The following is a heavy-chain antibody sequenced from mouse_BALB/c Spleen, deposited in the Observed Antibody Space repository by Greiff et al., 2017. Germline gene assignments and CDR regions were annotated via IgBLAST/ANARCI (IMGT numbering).Heavy chain of an antibody. D-gene: IGHD2-10*02. CDR1: GYTFTSYV. CDR3: ARSGKYGNYYAMDY. J-gene: IGHJ4*01. CDR2: INPYNDGT. V-gene: IGHV1-14*01. Sequence: EVQLQQSGPELVKPGASVKMSCKASGYTFTSYVMHWVKQKPGQGLEWIGYINPYNDGTKYNEKFKGKATLTSDKSSSTAYMELSSLTSEDSAVYYCARSGKYGNYYAMDYWGQGTSVTVSS.